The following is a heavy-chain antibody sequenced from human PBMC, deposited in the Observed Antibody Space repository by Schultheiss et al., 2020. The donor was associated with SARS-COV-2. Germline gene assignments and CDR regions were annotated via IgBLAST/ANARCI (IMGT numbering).Heavy chain of an antibody. CDR1: GFTFSNFG. J-gene: IGHJ4*02. Sequence: GESLKISCATSGFTFSNFGMGWVRQAPGKGLEWVSVISRSGGSIKYADSVKGRFTISRDNSKNTLSVQMNNLRAEDTAVYYCAKGRFGELSLIHWGQGTLVTVSS. CDR3: AKGRFGELSLIH. D-gene: IGHD3-10*01. CDR2: ISRSGGSI. V-gene: IGHV3-23*01.